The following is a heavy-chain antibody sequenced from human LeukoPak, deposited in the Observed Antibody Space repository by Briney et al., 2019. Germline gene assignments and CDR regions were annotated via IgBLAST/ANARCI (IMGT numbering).Heavy chain of an antibody. Sequence: SETLPLTCAVYGGSFSAYYWSWVRQPPGKGLEWIGEINHSGSTNYNPSLKSRVTMSVDTSKNQFSLKLSSVTAADTAVYYCARGEWELLSHYWYFDLWGRGTLVTVSS. CDR2: INHSGST. D-gene: IGHD1-26*01. CDR3: ARGEWELLSHYWYFDL. J-gene: IGHJ2*01. V-gene: IGHV4-34*01. CDR1: GGSFSAYY.